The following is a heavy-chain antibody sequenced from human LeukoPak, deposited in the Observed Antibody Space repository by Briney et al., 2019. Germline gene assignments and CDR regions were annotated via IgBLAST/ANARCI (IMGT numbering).Heavy chain of an antibody. D-gene: IGHD5-18*01. CDR3: AKWGYSYGPFDY. CDR2: ISHDETNK. V-gene: IGHV3-30*18. Sequence: GGSLRLSCEASGFIFTKYGMHWVRQAPGKGLEWVAVISHDETNKYYADSVKGRFTISRDISKNTLYLQMNSLRAEDTAVYYCAKWGYSYGPFDYWGQGTLVTVSS. CDR1: GFIFTKYG. J-gene: IGHJ4*02.